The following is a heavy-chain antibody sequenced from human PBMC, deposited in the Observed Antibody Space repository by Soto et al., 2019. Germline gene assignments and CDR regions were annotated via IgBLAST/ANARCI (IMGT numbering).Heavy chain of an antibody. CDR1: GYTFTSYG. Sequence: VKVSCKASGYTFTSYGISWVRQAPGQGLEWMGWISAYNGNTNYAQKLQGRVTMTTDTSTSTAYMELRSLRSDDTAVYYCARDYLRYFDWLLSADTFYIWGQGTMVTVSS. CDR2: ISAYNGNT. D-gene: IGHD3-9*01. J-gene: IGHJ3*02. V-gene: IGHV1-18*01. CDR3: ARDYLRYFDWLLSADTFYI.